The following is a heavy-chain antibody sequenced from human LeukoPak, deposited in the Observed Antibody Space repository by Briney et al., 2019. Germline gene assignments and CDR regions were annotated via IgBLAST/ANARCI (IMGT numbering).Heavy chain of an antibody. CDR3: ARSRGYSYGHDFDY. J-gene: IGHJ4*02. D-gene: IGHD5-18*01. V-gene: IGHV1-18*01. CDR2: ISTYNGHT. CDR1: GYTFNSYG. Sequence: ASVKVSCKASGYTFNSYGISWVRQAPGQGLEWMGWISTYNGHTNYAQKLQGRVTMTTDTSTSTVYMELRSLRSDDTAVYYCARSRGYSYGHDFDYWGQGTLVTVSS.